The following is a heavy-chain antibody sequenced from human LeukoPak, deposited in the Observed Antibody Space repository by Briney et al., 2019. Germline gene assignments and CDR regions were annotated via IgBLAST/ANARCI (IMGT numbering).Heavy chain of an antibody. CDR1: GYIFTGYY. Sequence: ASVKVSCKASGYIFTGYYIHWVRQAPGQGLEWMGWINPNSGGTKYAQKFQGRVTMTRDTSISTAYMDLSSLGSDDTAVFYCVRKSATRRTSEFDYWGQGTPVTVSS. CDR3: VRKSATRRTSEFDY. V-gene: IGHV1-2*02. D-gene: IGHD2-15*01. CDR2: INPNSGGT. J-gene: IGHJ4*02.